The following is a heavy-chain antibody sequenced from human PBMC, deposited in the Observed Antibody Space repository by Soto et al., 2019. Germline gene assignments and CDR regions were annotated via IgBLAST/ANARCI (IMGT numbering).Heavy chain of an antibody. V-gene: IGHV4-31*03. J-gene: IGHJ4*02. D-gene: IGHD3-3*01. CDR3: ARRPYDFWSGYIDY. CDR2: IYYSGST. Sequence: SETLSLTCTVSGGSISSGGYYWSWIRQHPGKGLEWIGYIYYSGSTYYNPSLKSRVTISVDTSKNQSSLKLSSVTAADTAVYYCARRPYDFWSGYIDYWGQGTLVTVSS. CDR1: GGSISSGGYY.